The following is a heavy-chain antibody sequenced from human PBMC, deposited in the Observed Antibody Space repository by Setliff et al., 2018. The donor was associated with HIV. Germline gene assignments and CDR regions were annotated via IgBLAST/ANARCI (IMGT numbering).Heavy chain of an antibody. CDR2: IYYSGST. CDR3: ARVTSAFFFLVAFDS. Sequence: SETLSLTCTVSGGSISSHYWSWIRQPPGKGLEWIGYIYYSGSTNYNPSRKSRVTISVDTSKNQFSLQMTSVTATDTAVYFCARVTSAFFFLVAFDSWGPGTLVTSPQ. V-gene: IGHV4-59*08. CDR1: GGSISSHY. D-gene: IGHD4-17*01. J-gene: IGHJ4*02.